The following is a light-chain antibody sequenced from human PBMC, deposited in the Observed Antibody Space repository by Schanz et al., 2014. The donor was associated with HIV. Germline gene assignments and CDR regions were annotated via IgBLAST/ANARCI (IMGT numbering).Light chain of an antibody. V-gene: IGKV3D-20*02. CDR1: ESVIHNY. J-gene: IGKJ4*01. CDR2: GAS. Sequence: EIVLTQSPGTLSLSSGERATLSCRASESVIHNYLAWYQQKPGQAPRLLIYGASSRAAGLPDRFSGSGSGTDFTLTISRLEPEDCAVYYCQQRIDWPLTFGGGTKVEIK. CDR3: QQRIDWPLT.